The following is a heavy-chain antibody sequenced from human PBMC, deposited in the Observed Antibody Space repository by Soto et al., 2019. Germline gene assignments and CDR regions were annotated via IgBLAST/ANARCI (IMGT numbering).Heavy chain of an antibody. D-gene: IGHD3-16*01. J-gene: IGHJ4*02. CDR1: GGSLTSYP. Sequence: QMEQSGAEVRKPGSSVKVSCKPSGGSLTSYPMAWVRQAPGQGFEWMGGIIPIHGTTEYAQKFQGRVNITADESTNRATLELTGLTSEDTAVYYCARGWGLVSWGQGTLVTVSS. CDR3: ARGWGLVS. V-gene: IGHV1-69*01. CDR2: IIPIHGTT.